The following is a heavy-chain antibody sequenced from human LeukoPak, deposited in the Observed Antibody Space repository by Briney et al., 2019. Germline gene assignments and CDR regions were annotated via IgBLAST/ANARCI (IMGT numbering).Heavy chain of an antibody. CDR1: GYTFTSYG. CDR3: ARAGSTSSNYYYYGMDV. CDR2: ISAYNGNT. Sequence: ASVKVSCKASGYTFTSYGISWVRQAPGQGLEWMGWISAYNGNTNYAQKLQGRVTMTTDTSTSTAYMELRSLRSDDTAVYYCARAGSTSSNYYYYGMDVWGQGTTVTVSS. J-gene: IGHJ6*02. D-gene: IGHD2-2*01. V-gene: IGHV1-18*01.